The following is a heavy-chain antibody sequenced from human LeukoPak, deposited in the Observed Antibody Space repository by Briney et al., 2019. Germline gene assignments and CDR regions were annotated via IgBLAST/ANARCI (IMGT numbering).Heavy chain of an antibody. V-gene: IGHV3-21*01. Sequence: GGSLRLSCAASGFTFSRYSMNWVRQAPGKGLEWVSSISSSSSYIYYADSVKGRFTISRDNAKNSLYLQVNSLRAEDTAVYYCARDRLAAVGGWDFAFDIWGQGTMVTVSS. CDR3: ARDRLAAVGGWDFAFDI. D-gene: IGHD6-19*01. CDR1: GFTFSRYS. J-gene: IGHJ3*02. CDR2: ISSSSSYI.